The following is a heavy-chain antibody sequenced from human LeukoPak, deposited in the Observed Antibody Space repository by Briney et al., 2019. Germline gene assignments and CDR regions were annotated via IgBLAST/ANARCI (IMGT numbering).Heavy chain of an antibody. V-gene: IGHV4-4*07. CDR2: IYTSGST. CDR3: TRDTGTTGEVKFDP. Sequence: SETLSLTCTVSGNSFGDYYWSWIRQPAGKGLEWIGRIYTSGSTTYNPSLKSRVTMSVDTSKSQFSLNLMSVTAANTAVYYCTRDTGTTGEVKFDPWGQGTLVTVSS. D-gene: IGHD4-17*01. CDR1: GNSFGDYY. J-gene: IGHJ5*02.